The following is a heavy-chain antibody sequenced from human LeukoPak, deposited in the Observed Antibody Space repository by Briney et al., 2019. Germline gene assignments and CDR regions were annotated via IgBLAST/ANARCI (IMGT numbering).Heavy chain of an antibody. CDR1: GYSLTSGNRY. V-gene: IGHV4-61*09. CDR2: FYSSTRA. J-gene: IGHJ6*04. Sequence: PSETLSLTCTASGYSLTSGNRYWSWIPPPAGKGLDWIGHFYSSTRATDQPSLESRVTMSGDTAKNQFSLKLDSVTAADTAVYFCARCMSELDYGDYAYYYHMDVWGKGTTVTVSS. CDR3: ARCMSELDYGDYAYYYHMDV. D-gene: IGHD4-17*01.